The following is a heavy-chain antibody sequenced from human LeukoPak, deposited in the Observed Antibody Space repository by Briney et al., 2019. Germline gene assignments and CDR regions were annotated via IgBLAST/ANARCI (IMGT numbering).Heavy chain of an antibody. Sequence: PGGSLRLSCAASGFTFSSYWVHWARQAPGKGLVWVSHINRDGSSTNYADSGKGRFTISRDNAKNTLYLQMNSLRAEDTAVYYCAGGASSDWYQNFDYWGQGTLVTVSS. V-gene: IGHV3-74*01. D-gene: IGHD6-19*01. J-gene: IGHJ4*02. CDR1: GFTFSSYW. CDR2: INRDGSST. CDR3: AGGASSDWYQNFDY.